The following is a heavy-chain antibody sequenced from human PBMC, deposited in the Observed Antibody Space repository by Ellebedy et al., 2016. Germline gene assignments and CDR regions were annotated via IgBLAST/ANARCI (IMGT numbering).Heavy chain of an antibody. D-gene: IGHD3-16*01. CDR1: GFTVSTNY. Sequence: GESLKISCAASGFTVSTNYMKWVRQAPGRGLEWVAVMSGSGAAEHYRDSVRGRFTVSRDNAKHSVSLHMDSLRAEDTAIYYCATHWGEGGLLSFFDVWGQGTLVTVST. V-gene: IGHV3-21*01. CDR2: MSGSGAAE. CDR3: ATHWGEGGLLSFFDV. J-gene: IGHJ4*02.